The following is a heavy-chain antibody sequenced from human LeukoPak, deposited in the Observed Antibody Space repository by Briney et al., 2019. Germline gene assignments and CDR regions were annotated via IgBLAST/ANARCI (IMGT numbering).Heavy chain of an antibody. CDR3: AKGVYSVFPDSRVLDY. Sequence: PGGSLRLSCAASGFTFNNYAMNWVRQAPGKGLEWVSINSGSGDSTYYANSVKGRFTISRDNSKNTLYLQMSSLSAEDTAVYYCAKGVYSVFPDSRVLDYWGQGTLVTVSS. CDR2: NSGSGDST. D-gene: IGHD5/OR15-5a*01. J-gene: IGHJ4*02. V-gene: IGHV3-23*01. CDR1: GFTFNNYA.